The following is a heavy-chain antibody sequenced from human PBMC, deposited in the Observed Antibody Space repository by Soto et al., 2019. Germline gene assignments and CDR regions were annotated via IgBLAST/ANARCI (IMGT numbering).Heavy chain of an antibody. CDR3: ARRGLEKVATTSRWFDP. CDR2: ISSTGTPI. D-gene: IGHD5-12*01. CDR1: GFTFSAYG. J-gene: IGHJ5*02. Sequence: GGSLRLSCVVSGFTFSAYGMNWVRQAPGKGLEWISYISSTGTPIYYADSVKGRFTISRDNAKNSLYLQMNSLRDEDTAVYYCARRGLEKVATTSRWFDPWGQGTLVTVSS. V-gene: IGHV3-48*02.